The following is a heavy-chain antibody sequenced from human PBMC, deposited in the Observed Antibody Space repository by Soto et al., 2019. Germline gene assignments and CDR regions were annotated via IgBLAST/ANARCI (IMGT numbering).Heavy chain of an antibody. CDR1: GYTFTSCY. CDR3: ARDYSITIFGVVTLYNWFDP. D-gene: IGHD3-3*01. Sequence: GASVKVSCKASGYTFTSCYMHWVRQAPGQGLEWMGIINPSGGSTSYAQKFQGRVTMTRDTSTSTVYMELSSLRSEDTAMYYCARDYSITIFGVVTLYNWFDPWGQGTLVTVSS. J-gene: IGHJ5*02. V-gene: IGHV1-46*01. CDR2: INPSGGST.